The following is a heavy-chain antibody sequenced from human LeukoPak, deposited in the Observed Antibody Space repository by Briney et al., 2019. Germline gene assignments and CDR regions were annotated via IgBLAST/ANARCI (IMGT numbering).Heavy chain of an antibody. CDR1: GFTFSSYA. V-gene: IGHV3-30*04. Sequence: GRSLRLSCAASGFTFSSYAMHWVSQAPGKGLEWVAVISYDGSNKYYADSVKGRFTISRDNSKNTLYLQMNSLRAEDTAVYYCARDRLQGYYYGSGTGMDVWGKGTTVTVSS. D-gene: IGHD3-10*01. CDR2: ISYDGSNK. CDR3: ARDRLQGYYYGSGTGMDV. J-gene: IGHJ6*04.